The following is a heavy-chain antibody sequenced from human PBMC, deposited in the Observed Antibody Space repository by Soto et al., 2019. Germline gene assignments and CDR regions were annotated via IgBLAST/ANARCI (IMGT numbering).Heavy chain of an antibody. CDR3: ARSYCSGGSCYSGWFDP. CDR1: GGTFSSYA. CDR2: IIPIFGTA. J-gene: IGHJ5*02. Sequence: ASVKVSCKASGGTFSSYAISCVRQAPGQGLEWMGGIIPIFGTANYAQKFQGRVTITADESTSTAYMELSSLRSEDTAVYYCARSYCSGGSCYSGWFDPWGQGTLVTVSS. D-gene: IGHD2-15*01. V-gene: IGHV1-69*13.